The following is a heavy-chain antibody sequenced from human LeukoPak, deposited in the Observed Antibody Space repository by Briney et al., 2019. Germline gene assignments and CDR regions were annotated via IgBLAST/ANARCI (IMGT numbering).Heavy chain of an antibody. D-gene: IGHD2-2*01. CDR1: GGTFSSYA. V-gene: IGHV1-69*06. J-gene: IGHJ1*01. Sequence: SVKVSCKASGGTFSSYAISWVRQAPGQGLEWVGGIIPIFGTANYAQKFQGRVTITADKSTSTAYMELGSLRSEDTAVYYCASCSSTSCYHLGYFQHWGQGTLVTVSS. CDR2: IIPIFGTA. CDR3: ASCSSTSCYHLGYFQH.